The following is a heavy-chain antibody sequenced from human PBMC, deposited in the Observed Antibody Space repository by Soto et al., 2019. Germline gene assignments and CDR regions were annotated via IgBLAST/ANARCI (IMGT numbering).Heavy chain of an antibody. V-gene: IGHV3-23*01. CDR2: ISGSGGST. Sequence: EVQLLESGGGLVQPGGSLRLSCAASGFTFSSYAMSWVRQAPGKGLEWVSAISGSGGSTYYADSVKGRFTISRDNSKNPLYLQMNNLRAEDTAVYYFARDPRSIVVVPASGAWGQGTLVTVSS. CDR3: ARDPRSIVVVPASGA. CDR1: GFTFSSYA. D-gene: IGHD2-2*01. J-gene: IGHJ5*02.